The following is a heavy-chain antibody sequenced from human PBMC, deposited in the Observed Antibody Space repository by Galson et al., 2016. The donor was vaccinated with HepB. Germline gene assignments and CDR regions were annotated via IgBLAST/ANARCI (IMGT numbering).Heavy chain of an antibody. Sequence: SETLSLTCTVSGGSIKSHYWSWIRQPPGKGLEWIGYIYHSGRTNSNPSLKSRVTISIDTSKNQFSLKLNSVTAADTAAYYCARDSYFDSSGYFYDVFDSWGQGTMVTASS. CDR2: IYHSGRT. CDR1: GGSIKSHY. J-gene: IGHJ3*01. D-gene: IGHD3-22*01. V-gene: IGHV4-59*11. CDR3: ARDSYFDSSGYFYDVFDS.